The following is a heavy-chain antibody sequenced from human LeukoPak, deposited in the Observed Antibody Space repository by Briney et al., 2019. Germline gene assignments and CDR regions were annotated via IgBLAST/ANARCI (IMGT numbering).Heavy chain of an antibody. CDR2: IVVGSGNT. CDR3: AAVEN. CDR1: GFTFTISA. J-gene: IGHJ4*02. Sequence: GTSVKVSCKASGFTFTISAMQWVRQARGQRLEWIGWIVVGSGNTNSAQKFQERVTITRDMSTSTAYMELSSLRSEDTALYCCAAVENWGQGTLVTVSS. V-gene: IGHV1-58*02.